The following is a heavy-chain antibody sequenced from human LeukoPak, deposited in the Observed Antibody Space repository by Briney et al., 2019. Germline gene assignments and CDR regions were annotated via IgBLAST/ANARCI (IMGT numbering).Heavy chain of an antibody. CDR2: IDHSGST. CDR3: ARVTSGSPDY. Sequence: SETLSLTCAVSGDSISSSKWWSWVRQAPGKGLEWIGEIDHSGSTYYNPSLKSRVTISVDTSKNQFSLKLSSVTAADTAVYYCARVTSGSPDYWGQGTLVTVSS. V-gene: IGHV4-4*02. D-gene: IGHD2-15*01. J-gene: IGHJ4*02. CDR1: GDSISSSKW.